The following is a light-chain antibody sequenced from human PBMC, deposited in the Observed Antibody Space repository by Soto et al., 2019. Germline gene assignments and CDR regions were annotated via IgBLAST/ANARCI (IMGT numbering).Light chain of an antibody. CDR2: LNSDGRH. CDR1: SGHTNYA. Sequence: QPVLTQSPSASASLGASVKLTCTLSSGHTNYAIAWHQLQPEKGPRYLMKLNSDGRHSKGDGIPDRFSGSSSGAERYIPIASLRSEDEAAYYCLTWGAGIWVFGGGTKVTVL. V-gene: IGLV4-69*01. CDR3: LTWGAGIWV. J-gene: IGLJ3*02.